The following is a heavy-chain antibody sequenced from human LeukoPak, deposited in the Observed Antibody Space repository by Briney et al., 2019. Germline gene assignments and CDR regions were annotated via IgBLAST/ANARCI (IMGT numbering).Heavy chain of an antibody. D-gene: IGHD6-13*01. V-gene: IGHV1-2*02. CDR2: INPKSGGT. CDR1: GYTSTGYY. CDR3: ARGTRFGAASDTGY. Sequence: ASVKVSCKASGYTSTGYYMHWVRQAPGQGLEWMGWINPKSGGTNYAQKFQGRVTMTRDTSISTIYMELSRLISDDTAVYYCARGTRFGAASDTGYWGQGTLVTVSS. J-gene: IGHJ4*02.